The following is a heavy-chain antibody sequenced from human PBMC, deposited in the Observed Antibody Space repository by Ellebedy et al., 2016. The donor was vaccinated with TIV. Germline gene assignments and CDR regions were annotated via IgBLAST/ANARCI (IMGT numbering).Heavy chain of an antibody. D-gene: IGHD5-18*01. J-gene: IGHJ6*03. CDR2: ISGSGGST. CDR3: AREGAATGIQLYYYYYYMDV. Sequence: GESLKISXAASGFTFSSYAMSWVRQAPGKGLEWVSAISGSGGSTYYADSVKGRFTISRDNSKNTLYLQMNSLRAEDTAVYYCAREGAATGIQLYYYYYYMDVWGKGTTVTVSS. CDR1: GFTFSSYA. V-gene: IGHV3-23*01.